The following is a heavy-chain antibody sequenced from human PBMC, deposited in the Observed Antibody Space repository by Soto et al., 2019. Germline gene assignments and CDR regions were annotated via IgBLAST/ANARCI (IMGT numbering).Heavy chain of an antibody. CDR2: IYHSGST. CDR3: AREVRGQLGPLRWFDP. Sequence: QVQLQESGPGLVKPSGTLSLTCAVSGGSISSSNWWSWVRQPPGKGLEWIGEIYHSGSTNYNPSLKRRVTISVDKSKNQFSLKLSSVTAADTAVYYCAREVRGQLGPLRWFDPWGQGTLVTVSS. J-gene: IGHJ5*02. CDR1: GGSISSSNW. V-gene: IGHV4-4*02. D-gene: IGHD6-6*01.